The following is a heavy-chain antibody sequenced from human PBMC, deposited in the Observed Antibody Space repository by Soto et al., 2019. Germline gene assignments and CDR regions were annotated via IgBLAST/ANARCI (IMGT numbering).Heavy chain of an antibody. V-gene: IGHV5-51*01. D-gene: IGHD3-22*01. CDR2: IYPGDSDT. CDR3: ARRGWHYYDSSGYYYYFDY. Sequence: GESLKISCKGSGYSFTSYWIGWVRQMPGKGLEWMGIIYPGDSDTRYSPSFQGQVTISADKSISTAYLQWSSLKASDTAMYYCARRGWHYYDSSGYYYYFDYWGQGTLVTVSS. J-gene: IGHJ4*02. CDR1: GYSFTSYW.